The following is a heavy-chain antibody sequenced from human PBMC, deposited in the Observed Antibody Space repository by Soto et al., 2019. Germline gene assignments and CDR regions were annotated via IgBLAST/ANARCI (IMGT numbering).Heavy chain of an antibody. CDR1: GGTFSSYA. CDR3: YCSGGPDDAFDI. D-gene: IGHD2-15*01. Sequence: GASVKVSCKASGGTFSSYAISWVRQAPGQGLEWMGGIIPIFGTANYAQKFQGRVTITADESTSTAYMELSSLRSEDTAVYYCYCSGGPDDAFDIWGQGTMVTVSS. J-gene: IGHJ3*02. CDR2: IIPIFGTA. V-gene: IGHV1-69*13.